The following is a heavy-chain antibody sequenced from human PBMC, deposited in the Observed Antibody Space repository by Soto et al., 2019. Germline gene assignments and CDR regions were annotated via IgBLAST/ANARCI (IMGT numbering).Heavy chain of an antibody. CDR3: AIDPSRGGYYYYGMDV. Sequence: QVQLVQSGAEVKKPGSSVKVSCKASGGTFSSYAISWVRQAPGQGLEWMGWIIPIFGTANYAQKFQGRVTITADESTITAYMELSSLRSEDTSVYYCAIDPSRGGYYYYGMDVWGQGTTVTVSS. CDR2: IIPIFGTA. D-gene: IGHD3-10*01. V-gene: IGHV1-69*01. J-gene: IGHJ6*02. CDR1: GGTFSSYA.